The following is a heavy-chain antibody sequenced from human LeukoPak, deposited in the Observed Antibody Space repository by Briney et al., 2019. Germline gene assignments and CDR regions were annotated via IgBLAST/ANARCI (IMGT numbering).Heavy chain of an antibody. Sequence: SVKVSCKASGGTFSSYAISWVRQAPGQGLEWMGGIIPIFGTANYAQKFQGRVAITADESTSTAYMELSSLRPEDTAVYYCARDLQDTAMVLGRGFDYWGQGTLVTVSS. CDR2: IIPIFGTA. D-gene: IGHD5-18*01. J-gene: IGHJ4*02. CDR1: GGTFSSYA. V-gene: IGHV1-69*13. CDR3: ARDLQDTAMVLGRGFDY.